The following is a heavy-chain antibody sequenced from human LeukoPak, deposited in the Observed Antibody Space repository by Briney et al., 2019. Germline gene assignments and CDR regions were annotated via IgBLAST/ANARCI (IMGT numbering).Heavy chain of an antibody. V-gene: IGHV1-46*01. CDR2: INPSGGST. Sequence: VASVKVSCTASGYTFTSYYMHWVRQAPGQGLEWMGIINPSGGSTSYAQKFQGRVTMTRDTSTSTVYMELSGLRSEDTAVYYCARGELRLDAFDIWGQGTMVTVSS. J-gene: IGHJ3*02. D-gene: IGHD1-7*01. CDR1: GYTFTSYY. CDR3: ARGELRLDAFDI.